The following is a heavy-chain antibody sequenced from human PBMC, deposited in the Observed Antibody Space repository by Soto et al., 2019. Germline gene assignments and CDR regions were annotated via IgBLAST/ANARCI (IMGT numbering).Heavy chain of an antibody. V-gene: IGHV3-30*03. CDR3: ASISISLDTNY. CDR2: ISYDGSNK. J-gene: IGHJ4*02. CDR1: GFTFSSYG. D-gene: IGHD2-21*01. Sequence: GGSLRLSCAASGFTFSSYGMHWVRQAPGKGLEWVAVISYDGSNKYYADSVKGRFTISRDNSKNTLYLQMNSLRAEDTAVYYCASISISLDTNYWGQGTLVTVSS.